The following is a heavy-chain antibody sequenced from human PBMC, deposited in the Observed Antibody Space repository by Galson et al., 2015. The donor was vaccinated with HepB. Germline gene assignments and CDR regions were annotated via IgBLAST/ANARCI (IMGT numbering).Heavy chain of an antibody. V-gene: IGHV3-30*18. J-gene: IGHJ6*02. D-gene: IGHD6-19*01. CDR3: AKDEQWLALGLSYGMDV. Sequence: SLRLSCAASGFTFSSYGMHWVRQAPGKGLEWVAVISYDGSNKYYADSVKGRFTISRDNSKNTLYLQMNSLRAEDTAVYYCAKDEQWLALGLSYGMDVWGQGTTVTVSS. CDR2: ISYDGSNK. CDR1: GFTFSSYG.